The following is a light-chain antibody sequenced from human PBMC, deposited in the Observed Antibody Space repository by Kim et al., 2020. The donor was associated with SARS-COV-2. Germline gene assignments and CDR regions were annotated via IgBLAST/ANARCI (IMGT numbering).Light chain of an antibody. Sequence: KTVTISCTRSGVSIASNSVQWYQQRPGSSPTTVIYEDNQRPSGVPDRFSGSIDSSSNSASLTISGLKTEDEADYYCQSYDVDNHVVFGGGTQLTVL. J-gene: IGLJ3*02. V-gene: IGLV6-57*01. CDR2: EDN. CDR1: GVSIASNS. CDR3: QSYDVDNHVV.